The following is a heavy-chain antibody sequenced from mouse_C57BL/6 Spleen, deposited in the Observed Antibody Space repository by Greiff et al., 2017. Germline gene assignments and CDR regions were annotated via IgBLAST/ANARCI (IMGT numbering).Heavy chain of an antibody. CDR2: INPGSGGT. CDR3: ARDSSGYGGAMDY. CDR1: GYAFTNYL. Sequence: QVQLQQSGAELVRPGTSVKVSCKASGYAFTNYLIEWVKQRPGQGLEWIGVINPGSGGTNYNEKFKGKATLTADKSSSTAYMQLSSLTSEDSAVYFCARDSSGYGGAMDYWGQGTSVTVSS. V-gene: IGHV1-54*01. J-gene: IGHJ4*01. D-gene: IGHD3-2*02.